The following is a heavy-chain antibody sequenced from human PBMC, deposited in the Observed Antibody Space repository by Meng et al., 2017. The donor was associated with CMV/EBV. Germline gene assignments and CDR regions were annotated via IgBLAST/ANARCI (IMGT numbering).Heavy chain of an antibody. CDR3: AKDHVVVIALPPNWFDP. J-gene: IGHJ5*02. D-gene: IGHD2-21*01. CDR1: GFTFSSYG. V-gene: IGHV3-30*02. Sequence: GESLKISCAASGFTFSSYGMHWVRQAPGKGLEWVAFIRYDGSNKYYADSVKGRSTISRDNSKNTLYLQMNSLRAEDTAVYYCAKDHVVVIALPPNWFDPWGQGTLVTVSS. CDR2: IRYDGSNK.